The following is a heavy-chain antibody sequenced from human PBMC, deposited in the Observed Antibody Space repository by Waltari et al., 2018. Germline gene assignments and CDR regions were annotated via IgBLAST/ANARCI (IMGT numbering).Heavy chain of an antibody. V-gene: IGHV1-69-2*01. CDR2: IDPEDGET. D-gene: IGHD3-10*01. CDR3: APLPGGSGQTFDY. J-gene: IGHJ4*02. CDR1: GYTFIDYF. Sequence: EVQLVQSGAEVKKPGATVKISCKASGYTFIDYFMHWVQQAPGKGLEWVGRIDPEDGETVYAEKLQGRVTITADTSTDTSYLELSSLRSDDTAVYYCAPLPGGSGQTFDYWGQATLLTVSS.